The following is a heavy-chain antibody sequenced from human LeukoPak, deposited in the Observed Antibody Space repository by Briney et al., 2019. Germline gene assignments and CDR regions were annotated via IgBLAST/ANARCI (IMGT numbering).Heavy chain of an antibody. Sequence: GGALQISFQGSGSLVTSYWIGGGRPLPGKGLGGRGIIYPVDSDTKYSPSFQGQVTISAHKSISTAYLQWSSLKASDTAMYYCERPYDYWGQGTLVAVSS. CDR3: ERPYDY. J-gene: IGHJ4*02. CDR1: GSLVTSYW. CDR2: IYPVDSDT. V-gene: IGHV5-51*01.